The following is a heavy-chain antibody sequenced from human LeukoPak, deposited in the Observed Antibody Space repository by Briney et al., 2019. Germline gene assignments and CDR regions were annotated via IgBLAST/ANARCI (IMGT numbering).Heavy chain of an antibody. J-gene: IGHJ4*02. CDR1: GFTFSSYSMN. Sequence: GSLRLSCAASGFTFSSYSMNWVRQAPGKGLEWIGSIYYSGSTYYNPSLKSRVTISVDTSKNQFSLKLSSVTAADTAVYYCARAYDSSGYPFDYWGQGTLVTVSS. CDR2: IYYSGST. V-gene: IGHV4-59*05. CDR3: ARAYDSSGYPFDY. D-gene: IGHD3-22*01.